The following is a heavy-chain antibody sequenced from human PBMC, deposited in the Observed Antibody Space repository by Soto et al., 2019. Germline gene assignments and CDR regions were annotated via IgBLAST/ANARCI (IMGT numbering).Heavy chain of an antibody. Sequence: GGSLRLSCAASGFTVSSNYMSWVRQAPGKGLEWVSVIYSGGSTYYADSVKGRFTISRDNSKNTLYLQMNSLRAEDTAVYYCARSIALDYYMDVWGKGTTVTVSS. J-gene: IGHJ6*03. CDR3: ARSIALDYYMDV. D-gene: IGHD6-6*01. CDR2: IYSGGST. V-gene: IGHV3-66*01. CDR1: GFTVSSNY.